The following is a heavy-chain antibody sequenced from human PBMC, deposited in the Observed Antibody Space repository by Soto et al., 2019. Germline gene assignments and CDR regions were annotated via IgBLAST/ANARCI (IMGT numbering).Heavy chain of an antibody. CDR2: ISAYNGNT. D-gene: IGHD3-10*01. J-gene: IGHJ4*02. Sequence: ASVKVSCKTSGFTFTNYGINWVRQAPGQGLEWMGWISAYNGNTNYAQKFQGRVNVTTDTSTTTAYMELRSLRSDDTAVYYCARRGSAYDFDRWGQGNLVTVSS. CDR1: GFTFTNYG. V-gene: IGHV1-18*01. CDR3: ARRGSAYDFDR.